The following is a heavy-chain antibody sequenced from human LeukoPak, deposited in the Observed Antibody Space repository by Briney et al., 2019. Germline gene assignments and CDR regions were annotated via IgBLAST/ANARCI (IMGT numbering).Heavy chain of an antibody. CDR1: GYTFTSYG. CDR2: ISSYNGNT. Sequence: ASVKVSCKASGYTFTSYGISWVRQAPGQGLEWMGWISSYNGNTNYAQKLQGRVTMTTDTSTSTTYMELRSPRSDDTAVYYCARDVAYSGSFTGDYWGQGTLVTVSS. V-gene: IGHV1-18*01. D-gene: IGHD1-26*01. J-gene: IGHJ4*02. CDR3: ARDVAYSGSFTGDY.